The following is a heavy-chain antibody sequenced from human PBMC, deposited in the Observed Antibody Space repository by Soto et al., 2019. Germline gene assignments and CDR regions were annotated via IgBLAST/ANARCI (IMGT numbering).Heavy chain of an antibody. CDR2: ISYDGSNK. V-gene: IGHV3-30-3*01. CDR3: VRDRSLDY. CDR1: GFTFSSYA. J-gene: IGHJ4*02. Sequence: QVQLVESGGGVVQPGRSLRLSCAASGFTFSSYAMHWVRQAPGKGLEWVAVISYDGSNKYYADSVKGRFTISRDNSKNTLYLQMNSLRAEYTAVYYCVRDRSLDYWGQGTLVTVSS.